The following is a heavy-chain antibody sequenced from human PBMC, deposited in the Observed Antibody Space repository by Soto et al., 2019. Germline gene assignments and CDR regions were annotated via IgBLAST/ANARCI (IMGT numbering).Heavy chain of an antibody. CDR1: GGTFSSYA. CDR2: IIPIFGTA. J-gene: IGHJ6*02. Sequence: QVQLVQSGAEVKKPGSSVKVSCKASGGTFSSYAISWVRQAPGQGLEWMGGIIPIFGTANYAQKFQGRVRINGEESTSTAYMELSSLRSEDTAVYYCARDQGNYYYYYGMDVWGQGTTVTVSS. CDR3: ARDQGNYYYYYGMDV. V-gene: IGHV1-69*01.